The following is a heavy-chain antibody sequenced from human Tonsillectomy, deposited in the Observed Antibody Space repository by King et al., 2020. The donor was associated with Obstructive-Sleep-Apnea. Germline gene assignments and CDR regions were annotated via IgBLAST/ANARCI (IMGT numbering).Heavy chain of an antibody. CDR2: VDWNGASL. V-gene: IGHV3-9*01. CDR3: AKDKRDYTAGWIHYFDS. Sequence: VQLVQSGGDLVQPGRSLRLSCAASGFTFDEYAMHWVRQAPGKGLELVSGVDWNGASLGYADSVRGRFTISRDNAKNSLYLQMNSLTTEDTAFYFCAKDKRDYTAGWIHYFDSWGQGTLVTVSS. D-gene: IGHD5-18*01. J-gene: IGHJ4*02. CDR1: GFTFDEYA.